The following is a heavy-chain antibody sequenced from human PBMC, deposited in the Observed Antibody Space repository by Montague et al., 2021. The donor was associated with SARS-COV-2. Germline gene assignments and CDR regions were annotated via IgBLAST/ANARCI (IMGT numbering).Heavy chain of an antibody. V-gene: IGHV2-70*01. D-gene: IGHD1-1*01. Sequence: KALEWLALIDWDDDKYYSTSLKTRLTISNDTSKNQVVLTMTNMDPVDTATYYCARINSDPLDYYYYGMDVWGQGTTVTV. J-gene: IGHJ6*02. CDR3: ARINSDPLDYYYYGMDV. CDR2: IDWDDDK.